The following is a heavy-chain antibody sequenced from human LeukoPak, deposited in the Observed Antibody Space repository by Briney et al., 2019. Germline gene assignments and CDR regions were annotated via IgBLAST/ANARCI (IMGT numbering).Heavy chain of an antibody. CDR3: AALSGVGVKIGFDH. J-gene: IGHJ4*02. D-gene: IGHD1-26*01. V-gene: IGHV3-66*01. CDR1: GFTVSSNH. Sequence: GGSLRLSCAASGFTVSSNHMNWVRQAPGKGLEWVSIIYYGGNTFYADSVKGRFAISRDNSKNTLYLQINSLRAEDTAVYYCAALSGVGVKIGFDHWGQGALVVVSS. CDR2: IYYGGNT.